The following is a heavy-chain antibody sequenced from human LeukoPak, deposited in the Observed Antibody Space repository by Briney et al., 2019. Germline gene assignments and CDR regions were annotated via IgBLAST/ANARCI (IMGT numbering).Heavy chain of an antibody. V-gene: IGHV4-4*07. Sequence: SETLSLTCTVSGDSISDYYWDWIRQPAGKGLEWIGRIYTTGSTNYNPSLKSRVTISVDTSKNQFSLKLSSVTAADTAVYYCARDFGYGDYFFDDWGQGTLVTVSS. D-gene: IGHD4-17*01. J-gene: IGHJ4*02. CDR2: IYTTGST. CDR3: ARDFGYGDYFFDD. CDR1: GDSISDYY.